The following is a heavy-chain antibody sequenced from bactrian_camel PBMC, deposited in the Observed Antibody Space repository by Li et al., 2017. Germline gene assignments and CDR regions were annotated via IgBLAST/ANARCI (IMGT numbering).Heavy chain of an antibody. CDR2: ISSGGGTT. CDR3: ANTVAGSPYY. CDR1: GFTFSSYG. D-gene: IGHD6*01. J-gene: IGHJ4*01. Sequence: VQLVESGGGSVQPGGSLTLSCAASGFTFSSYGMTWVRQAPGKGLEWVSYISSGGGTTNYGDSVKGRFTISRDNAKNIVYLHLNSLKTEDMAMYYCANTVAGSPYYWGQGTQVTVS. V-gene: IGHV3S40*01.